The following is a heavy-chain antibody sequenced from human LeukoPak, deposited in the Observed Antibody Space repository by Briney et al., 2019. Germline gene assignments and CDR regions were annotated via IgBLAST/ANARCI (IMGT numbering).Heavy chain of an antibody. J-gene: IGHJ1*01. CDR2: IIPIFGTA. CDR1: GGTFSSYA. CDR3: ARVEDSSGYPLFQH. Sequence: GASVKVSCKASGGTFSSYAISWVRQAPGQGLEWMGGIIPIFGTANYAQKFQGRVTITADESTSTAYMELSSLRSEDTAVYYCARVEDSSGYPLFQHWGQGTLVTVSS. D-gene: IGHD3-22*01. V-gene: IGHV1-69*13.